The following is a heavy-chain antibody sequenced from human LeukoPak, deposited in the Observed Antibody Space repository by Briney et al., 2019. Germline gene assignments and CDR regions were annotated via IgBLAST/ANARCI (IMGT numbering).Heavy chain of an antibody. J-gene: IGHJ4*02. Sequence: GGTLRLSCAASGFTFSNYGMSWVRQAPGKGLEWVSGISGSGDSTFYADSVKGRLTISRDNSKNSLYLQMNSLRTEDTALYYCAKERGTSGYFDYWGQGTLVTVSS. CDR1: GFTFSNYG. V-gene: IGHV3-23*01. CDR2: ISGSGDST. CDR3: AKERGTSGYFDY. D-gene: IGHD3-10*01.